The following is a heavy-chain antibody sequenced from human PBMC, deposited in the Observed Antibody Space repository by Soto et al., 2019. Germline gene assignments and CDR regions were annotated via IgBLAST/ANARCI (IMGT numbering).Heavy chain of an antibody. D-gene: IGHD3-22*01. Sequence: GGSLRLSCAASGFTFSSYGMHWVRQAPGKGLEWVAVIWYDGSNKYYADSVKGRFTISRDNSKNTLYLQMNSLRAEDTAVYYCARDFFWDNHYYHSNEDHSRYDYYYYGMDVWGQGTTVTVSS. CDR3: ARDFFWDNHYYHSNEDHSRYDYYYYGMDV. J-gene: IGHJ6*02. V-gene: IGHV3-33*01. CDR2: IWYDGSNK. CDR1: GFTFSSYG.